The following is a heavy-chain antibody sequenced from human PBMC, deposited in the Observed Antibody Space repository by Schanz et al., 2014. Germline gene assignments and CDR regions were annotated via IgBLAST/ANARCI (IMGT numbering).Heavy chain of an antibody. CDR2: INAHTGNT. CDR1: GYTFTSYG. V-gene: IGHV1-18*01. Sequence: QVQLVQSGAEVKKPGASVKVSCKASGYTFTSYGITWVRQAPGQGPELMGWINAHTGNTQYAQKFQGRVNMTRDTVTTTVHLELTMLRTDDTAIYYVARVHIATYHYNSPGAFDIWGQGTRVTVSS. D-gene: IGHD3-10*01. J-gene: IGHJ3*02. CDR3: ARVHIATYHYNSPGAFDI.